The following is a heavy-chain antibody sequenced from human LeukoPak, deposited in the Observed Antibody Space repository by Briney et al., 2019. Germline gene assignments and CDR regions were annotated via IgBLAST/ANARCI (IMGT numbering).Heavy chain of an antibody. CDR3: AKGGPKDLPRFDY. CDR2: IRYDGSNK. D-gene: IGHD3-10*01. J-gene: IGHJ4*02. CDR1: GFTFSSYG. V-gene: IGHV3-30*02. Sequence: PGGSLRLSCAASGFTFSSYGMHWVRQAPGKGLEWVAFIRYDGSNKYYADSVKGRFTISRDNSKNTLYLQMNSLRAEDTAVYYCAKGGPKDLPRFDYWGQGTLVTVSS.